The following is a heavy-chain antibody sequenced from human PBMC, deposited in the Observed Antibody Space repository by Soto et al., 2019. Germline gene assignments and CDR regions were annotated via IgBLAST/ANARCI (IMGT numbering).Heavy chain of an antibody. Sequence: EVPLVESGGGLVQPGGSLRLSCAASGFTVSNNYMSWVRQAPGKGLEWVSVIYSGGGTYYADSVKGRFTISRDNSKNTLYLQMNSLRAEDTAVYYCARDLVGATTEYFQHWGQGTLVTVSS. CDR3: ARDLVGATTEYFQH. D-gene: IGHD1-26*01. J-gene: IGHJ1*01. CDR1: GFTVSNNY. CDR2: IYSGGGT. V-gene: IGHV3-66*01.